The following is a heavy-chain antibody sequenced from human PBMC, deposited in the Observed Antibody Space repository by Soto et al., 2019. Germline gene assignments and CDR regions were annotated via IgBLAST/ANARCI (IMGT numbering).Heavy chain of an antibody. CDR2: SDPEDGET. Sequence: ASVKVSCKVSGYTLTELSMHWVRQAPGKGLEWMGGSDPEDGETIYAQKFQGRVTMTEDTSTDTAYMELGSLRSEDTAVYYWATDQRKVGAADYWGQGTLVTVSS. V-gene: IGHV1-24*01. CDR3: ATDQRKVGAADY. J-gene: IGHJ4*02. D-gene: IGHD1-26*01. CDR1: GYTLTELS.